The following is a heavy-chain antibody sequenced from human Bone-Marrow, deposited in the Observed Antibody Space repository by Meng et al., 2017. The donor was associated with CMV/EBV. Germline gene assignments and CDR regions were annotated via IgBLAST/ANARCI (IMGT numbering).Heavy chain of an antibody. Sequence: GESLKISCAASGFTFSSYWMHWVRQAPGKGLVWVSRSNSDGSNTSYADSVKGRFTISRDNSKNTLYLQMNSLRAEDTAVYYCARGRYDFWSGYYFLGGMDVWGQGTTVTVSS. CDR1: GFTFSSYW. V-gene: IGHV3-74*01. CDR2: SNSDGSNT. CDR3: ARGRYDFWSGYYFLGGMDV. J-gene: IGHJ6*02. D-gene: IGHD3-3*01.